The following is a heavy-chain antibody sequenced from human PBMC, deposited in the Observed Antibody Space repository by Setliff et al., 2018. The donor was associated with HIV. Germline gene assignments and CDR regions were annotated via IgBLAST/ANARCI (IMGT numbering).Heavy chain of an antibody. J-gene: IGHJ4*02. Sequence: ASVKVSCKASGYTFTAYYTHWVRQAPGQGLEWMGWIYPNSGGTKYAQKFQGRVTMTRDTSISTAYMELSRLRSDDTAVYYCARENSGYRAFDYWGQATLVTVS. CDR3: ARENSGYRAFDY. CDR1: GYTFTAYY. D-gene: IGHD3-22*01. CDR2: IYPNSGGT. V-gene: IGHV1-2*02.